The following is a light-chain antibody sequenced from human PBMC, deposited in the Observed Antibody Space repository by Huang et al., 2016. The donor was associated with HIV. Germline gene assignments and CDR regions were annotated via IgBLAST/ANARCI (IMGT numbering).Light chain of an antibody. J-gene: IGKJ4*01. V-gene: IGKV3-15*01. CDR3: QQYNNWPPLT. CDR1: QSVSSN. Sequence: EIVMTQSPATLSVSPGERATRSCRASQSVSSNLAWYQQKPGQAPRRLIYGASTRATGIPARFSGSGSGTEFTLTISSLQSEDFAVYYCQQYNNWPPLTFGGGTKVEIK. CDR2: GAS.